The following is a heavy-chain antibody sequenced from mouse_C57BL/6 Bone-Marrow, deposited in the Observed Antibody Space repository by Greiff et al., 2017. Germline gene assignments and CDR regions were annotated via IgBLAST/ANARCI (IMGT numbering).Heavy chain of an antibody. CDR1: GYTFTSYW. CDR2: INPSTGYT. CDR3: AHSCGSSYYFDY. V-gene: IGHV1-7*01. J-gene: IGHJ2*01. Sequence: QVQLQQSGAELAKPGASVKMSCKASGYTFTSYWMHWVKQRPGQGLEWIGYINPSTGYTEYNQKFKDKATLTADKSSSTAYMQLSSLTSEDSAVYYCAHSCGSSYYFDYWGQGTTLTVSS. D-gene: IGHD1-1*01.